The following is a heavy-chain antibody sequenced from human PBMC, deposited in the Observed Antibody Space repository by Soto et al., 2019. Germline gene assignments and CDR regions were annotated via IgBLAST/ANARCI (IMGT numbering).Heavy chain of an antibody. J-gene: IGHJ4*02. CDR2: IDPSDSDT. D-gene: IGHD3-22*01. Sequence: GESLKISCKGSGYNFNNYWIGWVLQMPGKGLEWMGIIDPSDSDTRYSRSFQGQVTISADKSISTAYLQRSSLKASDTAMYYCARAHDPYDYDSIGGYWGQGTLVTVPS. CDR1: GYNFNNYW. CDR3: ARAHDPYDYDSIGGY. V-gene: IGHV5-51*01.